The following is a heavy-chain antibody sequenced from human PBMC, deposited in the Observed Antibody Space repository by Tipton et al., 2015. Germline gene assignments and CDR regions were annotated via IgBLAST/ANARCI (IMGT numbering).Heavy chain of an antibody. CDR2: ISWNSGSI. V-gene: IGHV3-9*01. CDR1: GFSVSTNY. J-gene: IGHJ3*02. D-gene: IGHD3-22*01. CDR3: ARRGTYYSDTSGYQDAFDI. Sequence: SLRLSCAASGFSVSTNYMNWVRQAPGKGLEWVSGISWNSGSIGYADSVKGRFTISRDNAKNSLYLQMNSLRAEDTAVYYCARRGTYYSDTSGYQDAFDIWGQGTMVTVSS.